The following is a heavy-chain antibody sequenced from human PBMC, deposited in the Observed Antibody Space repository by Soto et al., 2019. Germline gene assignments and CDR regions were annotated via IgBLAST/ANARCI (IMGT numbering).Heavy chain of an antibody. CDR2: ISVSDAFI. CDR1: GFNVGAFA. CDR3: TRETVAGITGLDY. Sequence: EVQLLESGGDLVQPGGSLRLSCAASGFNVGAFAVNWVRQAPGKGLEWVSGISVSDAFIYYADSVRGRFSISRDASENILYLQMNILRVDDTALYYCTRETVAGITGLDYWGPGTLVNVSS. J-gene: IGHJ4*01. D-gene: IGHD1-20*01. V-gene: IGHV3-23*01.